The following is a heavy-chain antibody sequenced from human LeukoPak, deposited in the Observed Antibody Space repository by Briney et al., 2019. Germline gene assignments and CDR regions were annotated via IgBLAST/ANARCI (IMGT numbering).Heavy chain of an antibody. CDR2: ISSSSSTI. V-gene: IGHV3-48*01. J-gene: IGHJ4*02. CDR3: AKGSGGASYYDILTGYYYTDY. D-gene: IGHD3-9*01. Sequence: PGGSLRLSCAASGFTFSSYSMNWVRQAPGKGLEWVSYISSSSSTIYYADSVKGRFTISRDNSKNTLYLQMNSLRAEDAAVYYCAKGSGGASYYDILTGYYYTDYWGQGTLVTVSS. CDR1: GFTFSSYS.